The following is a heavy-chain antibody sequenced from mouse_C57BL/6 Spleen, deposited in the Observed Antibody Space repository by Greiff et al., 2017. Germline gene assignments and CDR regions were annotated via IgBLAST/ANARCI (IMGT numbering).Heavy chain of an antibody. Sequence: VQLQQSGAELVKPGASVKLSCKASGYTFTSYWMHWVKQRPGQGLEWIGMIHPNSGSTNYNEKFKSKATLTVDKSSSTAYMQLSSLTSEDSAVYYCASDTTVVARGYWYFDGWGTGTTVTVSS. CDR3: ASDTTVVARGYWYFDG. J-gene: IGHJ1*03. D-gene: IGHD1-1*01. CDR1: GYTFTSYW. CDR2: IHPNSGST. V-gene: IGHV1-64*01.